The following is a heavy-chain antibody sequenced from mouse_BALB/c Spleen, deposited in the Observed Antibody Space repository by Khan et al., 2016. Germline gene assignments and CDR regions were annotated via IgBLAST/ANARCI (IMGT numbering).Heavy chain of an antibody. Sequence: EVELVESGPSLVKPSQTLSLTCSVTGDSITSGYWNWIRKFPGNKLEYMGYISYSGNTYYNPFLKSRISITRDTSKNQHYLQLISGTTEDTATYYCARSNRNDAWFAYWGQGTLVTVSA. CDR1: GDSITSGY. J-gene: IGHJ3*01. CDR2: ISYSGNT. D-gene: IGHD2-14*01. V-gene: IGHV3-8*02. CDR3: ARSNRNDAWFAY.